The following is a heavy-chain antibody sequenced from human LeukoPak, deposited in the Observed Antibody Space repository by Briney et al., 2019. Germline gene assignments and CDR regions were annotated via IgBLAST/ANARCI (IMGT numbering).Heavy chain of an antibody. V-gene: IGHV4-34*01. Sequence: PSETLSLTCAVYGGSFSGYYWSWIRQPPGKGLEWIGEINHSGSTNCNPSLKSRVTISVDASKNKFSLKLSSVTAADTAVYYCARDIPSGRFDPWGQGTLVTVSS. D-gene: IGHD2-2*02. CDR3: ARDIPSGRFDP. CDR2: INHSGST. CDR1: GGSFSGYY. J-gene: IGHJ5*02.